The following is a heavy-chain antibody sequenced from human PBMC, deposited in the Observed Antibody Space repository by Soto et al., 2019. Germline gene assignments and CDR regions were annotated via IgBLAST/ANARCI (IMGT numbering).Heavy chain of an antibody. J-gene: IGHJ4*02. CDR3: ATGTDSSSWSPWYYFDY. Sequence: PGGSLRLSCAASGFTFSNAWMSWVRQAPGKGLEWVSAISGSGGSTYYADSVKGRFTISRDNSKNTLYLQMNSLRSEDTAVYYCATGTDSSSWSPWYYFDYWGQGTLVTVSS. CDR2: ISGSGGST. D-gene: IGHD6-13*01. CDR1: GFTFSNAW. V-gene: IGHV3-23*01.